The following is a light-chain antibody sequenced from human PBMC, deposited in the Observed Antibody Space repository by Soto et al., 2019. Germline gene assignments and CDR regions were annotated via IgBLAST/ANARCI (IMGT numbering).Light chain of an antibody. CDR1: QNVGNY. CDR3: QQRSNWPPT. CDR2: SAS. Sequence: EIVLTQSPATLSLSRGERATLSCRASQNVGNYLDWYHQKRGQAPRLLIYSASNRATGIPARFSGSGSGTDFTLTISSLEPEDFAAYYCQQRSNWPPTFGGGTKVEIK. J-gene: IGKJ4*01. V-gene: IGKV3-11*01.